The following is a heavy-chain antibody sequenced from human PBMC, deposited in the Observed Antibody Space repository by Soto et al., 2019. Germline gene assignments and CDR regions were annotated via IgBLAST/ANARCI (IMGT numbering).Heavy chain of an antibody. CDR1: GFTFCSYA. CDR3: APRPWYFDY. V-gene: IGHV3-23*01. Sequence: PGGSLNLSCAASGFTFCSYAMSWVRQAPGKGLEWVTAIRGRSGSTYYADSVKGRFTISRDNSKNTLYLQMNSLRAEDTAVYYCAPRPWYFDYWGQGTLVTVSS. CDR2: IRGRSGST. J-gene: IGHJ4*02.